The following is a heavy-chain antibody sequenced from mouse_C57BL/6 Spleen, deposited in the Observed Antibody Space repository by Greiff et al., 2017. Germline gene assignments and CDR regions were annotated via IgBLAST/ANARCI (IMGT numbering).Heavy chain of an antibody. V-gene: IGHV1-54*01. Sequence: QVQLKESGAELVRPGTSVKVSCKASGYAFTNYLIEWVKQRPGQGLEWIGVINPGSGGTNYNEKFKGKATLTADKSSSTAYMQLSSLTSEDSAVYFCARGGSSGPYYYARDYWGQGTSVTVSS. D-gene: IGHD3-2*02. CDR2: INPGSGGT. J-gene: IGHJ4*01. CDR1: GYAFTNYL. CDR3: ARGGSSGPYYYARDY.